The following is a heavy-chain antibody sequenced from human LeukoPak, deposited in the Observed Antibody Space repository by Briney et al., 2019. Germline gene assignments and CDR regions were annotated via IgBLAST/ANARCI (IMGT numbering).Heavy chain of an antibody. Sequence: SETLSLTCTVSGGSISSYYWSWIRQPPGKGLEWIGYIYYSGSTNYNPSLKSRVTISVDTSKNQFSLKLSSVTAADTAVYYCARVSDYYGSGSHDYWGQGTLVTVSS. J-gene: IGHJ4*02. CDR2: IYYSGST. CDR3: ARVSDYYGSGSHDY. D-gene: IGHD3-10*01. CDR1: GGSISSYY. V-gene: IGHV4-59*01.